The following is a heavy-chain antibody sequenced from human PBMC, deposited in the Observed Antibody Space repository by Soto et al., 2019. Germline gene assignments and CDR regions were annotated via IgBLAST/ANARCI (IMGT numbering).Heavy chain of an antibody. D-gene: IGHD3-3*01. CDR3: AGETIEYYDFWSGYVYFDY. V-gene: IGHV1-3*01. CDR2: INAGNGNT. J-gene: IGHJ4*02. CDR1: GYTFTSYA. Sequence: QVQLVQSGAEVKKPGASVKVCCKASGYTFTSYAMHWVRQAPGQRLEWMGWINAGNGNTKYSQKFQGRVTITRDTSASSAYMELSSLRSEDTAVYYCAGETIEYYDFWSGYVYFDYWGQGTLVTVSS.